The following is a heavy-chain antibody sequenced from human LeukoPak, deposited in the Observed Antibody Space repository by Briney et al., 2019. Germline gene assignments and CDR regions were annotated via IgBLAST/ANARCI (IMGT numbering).Heavy chain of an antibody. CDR1: GGSISSGDYY. Sequence: SQTLSLTCTVSGGSISSGDYYWSWIRQPPGKGLEWIGYIYYSGITYYNPSLKSRLTISLDTSKNQFSLKLSSVTAADTAVYYYARDHPRQALNAWGQGTLVTVSS. J-gene: IGHJ5*02. V-gene: IGHV4-30-4*01. CDR3: ARDHPRQALNA. CDR2: IYYSGIT.